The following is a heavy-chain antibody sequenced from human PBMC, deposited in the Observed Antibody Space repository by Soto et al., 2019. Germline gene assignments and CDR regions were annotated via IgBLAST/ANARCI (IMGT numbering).Heavy chain of an antibody. D-gene: IGHD4-17*01. CDR2: IYYSGST. CDR1: GGSISSYY. V-gene: IGHV4-59*01. J-gene: IGHJ6*02. CDR3: ARDPSYYYGGNSYYYGMDV. Sequence: SETLSLTCTVSGGSISSYYWSWIRQPPGKGLEWIGYIYYSGSTNYNPSLKSRVTISVDTSKNQFSLKLSSVTAADTAVYYCARDPSYYYGGNSYYYGMDVWGQGTTVT.